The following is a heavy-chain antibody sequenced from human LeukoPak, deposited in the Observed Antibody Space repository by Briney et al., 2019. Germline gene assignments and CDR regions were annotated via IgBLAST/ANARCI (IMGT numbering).Heavy chain of an antibody. V-gene: IGHV3-53*01. Sequence: GGSLRLSCAASGFTVSSNYMRWVRQAPGEGLEWGSVIYSGGSTYYADSVKSRFTISRDNSKNTLYLQMNSLRAEDTAVYYCARDHYSGSPKDYYYYKDVWGKGTTVTVSS. CDR2: IYSGGST. J-gene: IGHJ6*03. CDR3: ARDHYSGSPKDYYYYKDV. D-gene: IGHD1-26*01. CDR1: GFTVSSNY.